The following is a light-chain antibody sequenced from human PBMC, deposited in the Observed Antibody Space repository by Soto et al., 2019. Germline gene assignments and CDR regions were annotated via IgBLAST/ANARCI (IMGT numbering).Light chain of an antibody. CDR1: SSDVGSYNL. CDR2: EGS. J-gene: IGLJ1*01. V-gene: IGLV2-23*01. CDR3: CSYAGSSTFV. Sequence: QSALTQPASVSGSPGQSITIFCTGTSSDVGSYNLVSWYQQHPGKAPKLMIYEGSKRPSGVSNRFSGSKSGNTASLTISGLQAEDEADYYCCSYAGSSTFVFGPGTKLTVL.